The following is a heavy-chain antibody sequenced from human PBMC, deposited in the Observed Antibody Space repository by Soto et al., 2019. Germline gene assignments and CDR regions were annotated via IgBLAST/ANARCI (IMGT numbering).Heavy chain of an antibody. V-gene: IGHV5-10-1*01. CDR2: IDPSDSYT. Sequence: GESLKISCKGSGYSFTSYWISWVRQMPGKGLEWMGRIDPSDSYTNYSPSFQGHVTISADKSISTAYLQWSSLKASDTAMYYCARSPTINKAGYGMDVWGQGTTVTVSS. D-gene: IGHD6-25*01. J-gene: IGHJ6*02. CDR1: GYSFTSYW. CDR3: ARSPTINKAGYGMDV.